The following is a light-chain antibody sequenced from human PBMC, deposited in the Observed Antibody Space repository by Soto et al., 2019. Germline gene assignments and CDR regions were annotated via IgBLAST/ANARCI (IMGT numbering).Light chain of an antibody. CDR3: QHRSGWPPT. J-gene: IGKJ3*01. CDR1: HSVGTY. Sequence: EIVLTQSPATLSLSPGERATLSCRASHSVGTYVGCDRQKPGQAPRLLIYDASNRATGISARFSGSGSGTDFTLTISSLEPEDLAVYYCQHRSGWPPTFGPGTKVDIK. CDR2: DAS. V-gene: IGKV3-11*01.